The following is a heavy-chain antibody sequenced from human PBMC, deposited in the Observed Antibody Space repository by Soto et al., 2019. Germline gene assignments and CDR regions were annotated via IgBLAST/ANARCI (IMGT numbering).Heavy chain of an antibody. J-gene: IGHJ4*02. V-gene: IGHV3-20*04. D-gene: IGHD3-10*01. CDR2: INWNGGST. CDR1: GFTFDDYG. CDR3: ARPGSGSYLTPVDY. Sequence: GSLRLSCAASGFTFDDYGMSWVRQAPGKGLEWVSGINWNGGSTGYADSVKGRFTISRDNAKNSLYLQMNSLRAEDTALYYCARPGSGSYLTPVDYWGQGTLVTVSS.